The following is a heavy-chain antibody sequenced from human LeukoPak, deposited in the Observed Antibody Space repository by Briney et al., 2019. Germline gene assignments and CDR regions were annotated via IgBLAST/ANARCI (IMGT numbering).Heavy chain of an antibody. Sequence: GGSLRLSCAASGFTFSSYEMNWVRQAPGKGLEWVSYISSSGSTIYYADSVKGLFTISRDNAKNSLYLQMNSLRADDTAVYYCARVKMVAAPVDLDYWGQGTLVTVSS. CDR3: ARVKMVAAPVDLDY. V-gene: IGHV3-48*03. D-gene: IGHD2-15*01. J-gene: IGHJ4*02. CDR2: ISSSGSTI. CDR1: GFTFSSYE.